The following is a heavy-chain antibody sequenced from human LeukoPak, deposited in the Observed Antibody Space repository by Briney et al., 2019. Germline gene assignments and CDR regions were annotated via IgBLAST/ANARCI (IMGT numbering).Heavy chain of an antibody. J-gene: IGHJ4*02. Sequence: PGGSLRLSCAASGFTFSSYGMHWVRQAPGKGLEWVAVISYDGSNKYYADSVKGRFTISRDNSKKTLYLQMNSMRAEDTAVYCCAKDGGSYCSGGSCYSFDYWGQGTLVTVSS. CDR1: GFTFSSYG. CDR3: AKDGGSYCSGGSCYSFDY. V-gene: IGHV3-30*18. D-gene: IGHD2-15*01. CDR2: ISYDGSNK.